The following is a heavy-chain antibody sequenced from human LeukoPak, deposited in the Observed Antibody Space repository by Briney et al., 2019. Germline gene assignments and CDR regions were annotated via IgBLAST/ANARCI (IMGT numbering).Heavy chain of an antibody. Sequence: PGGSLRLSCAASGFTFSSYAMSWVRQAPGKGLEWVSAISGSGGSTYYADSVKGRFTISRDNAQNSLYLQMNSLRVEDTAFYYCARAHDTSGYIPGYWGQGTLVTVSS. CDR2: ISGSGGST. CDR1: GFTFSSYA. J-gene: IGHJ4*02. V-gene: IGHV3-23*01. CDR3: ARAHDTSGYIPGY. D-gene: IGHD3-22*01.